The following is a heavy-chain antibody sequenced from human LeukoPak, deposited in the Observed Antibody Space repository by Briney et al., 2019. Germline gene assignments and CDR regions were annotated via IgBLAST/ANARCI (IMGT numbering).Heavy chain of an antibody. CDR1: RFTFSTYS. Sequence: GGSLRLSCAASRFTFSTYSMNWVRQAPGKGLEWVSHISGGSSIIYYADSVKGRFTISRDNAKNSLYLQMNSLRAEDTAVYYCARWAQQRHFDYWGQGILVTVSS. D-gene: IGHD6-13*01. V-gene: IGHV3-48*01. J-gene: IGHJ4*02. CDR2: ISGGSSII. CDR3: ARWAQQRHFDY.